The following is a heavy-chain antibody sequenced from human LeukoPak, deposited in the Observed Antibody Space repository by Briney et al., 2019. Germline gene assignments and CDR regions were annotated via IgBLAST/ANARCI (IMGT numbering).Heavy chain of an antibody. D-gene: IGHD6-6*01. CDR3: ARVGSSSSENYYYYYMDV. CDR2: MNPNSGNT. J-gene: IGHJ6*03. CDR1: GYTFTSYD. V-gene: IGHV1-8*03. Sequence: GASVKVSCKASGYTFTSYDINWVRQATGQGLEWMGWMNPNSGNTGYAQKFQGRVTITRNTSISTAYMELSSLRSEDTAVYYCARVGSSSSENYYYYYMDVWGKGTTVTVSS.